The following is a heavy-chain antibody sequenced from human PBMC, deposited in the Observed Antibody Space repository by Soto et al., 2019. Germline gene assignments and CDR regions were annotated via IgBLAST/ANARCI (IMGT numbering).Heavy chain of an antibody. CDR3: AQVMNSGWYLAY. V-gene: IGHV3-23*01. CDR1: GFTFSDYA. J-gene: IGHJ4*02. D-gene: IGHD6-19*01. CDR2: ISGSGGTT. Sequence: GGSLRLSCAASGFTFSDYAMSWVRQAPGKGLEWVSAISGSGGTTYYADSVKGRFTISRDNSKNTMYLQVNSLRAEDTAIYYCAQVMNSGWYLAYWGQGTLVTVSS.